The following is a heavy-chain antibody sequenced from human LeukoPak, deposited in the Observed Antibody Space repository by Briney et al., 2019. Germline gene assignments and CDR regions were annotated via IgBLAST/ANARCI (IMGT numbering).Heavy chain of an antibody. Sequence: HPGGSLRLSCAASGFTFSRFWMSWVRQAPGTGLEWVANISPDGSVKYYMDSVKGRFTISRDNAKNSLYLQMNSLRADDTGVYYCAGADSGSWDFGRGAQGTLVTVSS. CDR1: GFTFSRFW. CDR2: ISPDGSVK. D-gene: IGHD6-13*01. J-gene: IGHJ4*02. V-gene: IGHV3-7*04. CDR3: AGADSGSWDFGR.